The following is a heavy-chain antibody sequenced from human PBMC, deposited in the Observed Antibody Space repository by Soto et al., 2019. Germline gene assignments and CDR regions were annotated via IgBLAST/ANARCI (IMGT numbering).Heavy chain of an antibody. CDR1: GGSISSYY. V-gene: IGHV4-59*01. J-gene: IGHJ5*02. D-gene: IGHD2-2*01. CDR2: IYYSGST. Sequence: SETLSLTCTVSGGSISSYYWSWIRQPPGKGLGWIGYIYYSGSTNYNPSLKSRVTISVDTSKNQFSLKLSSVTAADTAVYYCARTSRRENWFDPWGQGTLVTVSS. CDR3: ARTSRRENWFDP.